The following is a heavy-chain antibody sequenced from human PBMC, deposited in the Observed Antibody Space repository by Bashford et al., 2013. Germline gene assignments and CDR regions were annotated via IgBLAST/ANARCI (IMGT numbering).Heavy chain of an antibody. Sequence: VASVKVSCKASGDTFSNYAISWLRQAPGQGLEWMGGIIPIFDIANYGQKFKGRVTITADKSTNIAYMELSSLRSEDTAMYYCARDHEDTVGATYFDYVGPGDPGHRLL. D-gene: IGHD1-26*01. CDR3: ARDHEDTVGATYFDY. CDR2: IIPIFDIA. CDR1: GDTFSNYA. J-gene: IGHJ4*02. V-gene: IGHV1-69*10.